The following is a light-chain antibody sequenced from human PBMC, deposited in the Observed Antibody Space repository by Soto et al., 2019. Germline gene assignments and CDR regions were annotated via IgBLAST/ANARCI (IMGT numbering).Light chain of an antibody. CDR2: DAS. CDR1: QSVSSY. V-gene: IGKV3-11*01. CDR3: QQRSKWPSLT. J-gene: IGKJ4*01. Sequence: EIVLTQSPATLSLSPGERATLSCRASQSVSSYLAWYQQKPGQAPRLLIYDASNRATGIPARFSGSGSGTDFNPNISNPGPEDFVVYYCQQRSKWPSLTFGGGTKVEIK.